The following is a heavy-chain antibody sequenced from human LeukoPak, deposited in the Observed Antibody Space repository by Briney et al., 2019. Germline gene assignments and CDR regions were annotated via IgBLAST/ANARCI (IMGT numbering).Heavy chain of an antibody. CDR1: GFTVSSNY. CDR2: ISSSGSTI. V-gene: IGHV3-11*01. D-gene: IGHD3-22*01. Sequence: GGSLRLSCAASGFTVSSNYMSWIRQAPGKGLEWVSYISSSGSTIYYADSVKGRFTISRDNAKNSLYLQMNSLRAEDTAVYYCAPLRGSGYYDYWGQGTLVTVSS. J-gene: IGHJ4*02. CDR3: APLRGSGYYDY.